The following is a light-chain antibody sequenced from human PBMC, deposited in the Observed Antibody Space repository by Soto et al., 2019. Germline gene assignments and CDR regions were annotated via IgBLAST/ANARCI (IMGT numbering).Light chain of an antibody. J-gene: IGKJ1*01. CDR2: GGS. V-gene: IGKV3-20*01. Sequence: EIVLTQSPATLSLSPGERATLSCRASQSISTFLAWFQQKPGQAPRLLIYGGSSRATGIPVRFSGSGSETDFTLTIPRLEPEDFAVYYCQQYSSSRTFGQGTKVHI. CDR1: QSISTF. CDR3: QQYSSSRT.